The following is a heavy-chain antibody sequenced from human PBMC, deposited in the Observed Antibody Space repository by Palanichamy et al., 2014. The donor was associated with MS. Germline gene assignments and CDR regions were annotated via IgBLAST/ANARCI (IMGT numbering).Heavy chain of an antibody. CDR3: ARGDRYCSTTSCPDAFDI. D-gene: IGHD2-2*01. CDR1: GFSFSSYS. V-gene: IGHV3-21*01. Sequence: EVQLVESGGGLVKPGGSLRLSCAASGFSFSSYSLNWVRQAPGKGLEWVSSISSRSSYIYYADSVKGRFTISRDNAKNSLYLQMNSPRAEDTAVYYCARGDRYCSTTSCPDAFDIWGQGTMVTVSS. CDR2: ISSRSSYI. J-gene: IGHJ3*02.